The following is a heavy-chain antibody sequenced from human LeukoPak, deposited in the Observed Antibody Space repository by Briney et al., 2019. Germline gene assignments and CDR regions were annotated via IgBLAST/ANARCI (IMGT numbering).Heavy chain of an antibody. CDR1: GGSISSGSYY. D-gene: IGHD3-3*01. Sequence: PSQTLSLTCTVSGGSISSGSYYWSWIRQPAGKGLEWIGRIYTSGSTNYNPPLKSRVTISVDTSKNQFSLKLSSVTAADTAVYYCARSQYYDFWSGYYTPFDYWGQGTLVTVSS. CDR2: IYTSGST. V-gene: IGHV4-61*02. CDR3: ARSQYYDFWSGYYTPFDY. J-gene: IGHJ4*02.